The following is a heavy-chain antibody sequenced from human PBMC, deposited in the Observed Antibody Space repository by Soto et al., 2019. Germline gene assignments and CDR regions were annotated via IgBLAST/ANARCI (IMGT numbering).Heavy chain of an antibody. Sequence: ASVKVSCKVSGYTLTELSMHWVRQAPGKGLEWMGGFDPEDGETIYAQKFQGRVTMTEDTSTDTAYMELSSLRSEDTAVYYCATRLRFLEWLPNFDYWGQGTLVTVSS. V-gene: IGHV1-24*01. J-gene: IGHJ4*02. CDR3: ATRLRFLEWLPNFDY. D-gene: IGHD3-3*01. CDR1: GYTLTELS. CDR2: FDPEDGET.